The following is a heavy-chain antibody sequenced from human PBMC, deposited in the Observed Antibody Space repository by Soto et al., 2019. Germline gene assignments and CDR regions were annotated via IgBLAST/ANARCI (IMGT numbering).Heavy chain of an antibody. D-gene: IGHD2-2*01. V-gene: IGHV4-39*01. CDR2: IYYSGST. CDR1: GGSISSSSYY. J-gene: IGHJ4*02. CDR3: ASHDSSTSCYDY. Sequence: QLQLQESGPGLVKPSETLSLTCTVSGGSISSSSYYWGWIRQPPGKGLEWIGSIYYSGSTYYNPSLKSRVTISVDTSKNQFSLKLSSVTAADTAVYYCASHDSSTSCYDYWGQGTLVTVSS.